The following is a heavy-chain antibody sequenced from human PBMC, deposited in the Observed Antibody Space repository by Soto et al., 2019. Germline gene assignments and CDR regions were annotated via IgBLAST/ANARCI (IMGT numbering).Heavy chain of an antibody. V-gene: IGHV1-69*01. D-gene: IGHD2-2*01. CDR1: GGTFSNYA. CDR3: ARVVILVPTASTHYYYHMDV. CDR2: IIPIVGTG. J-gene: IGHJ6*02. Sequence: QVQLVQSGAEVRKPGSSVTVSCKASGGTFSNYAISWVRQAPGQGLEWMGGIIPIVGTGSYAQKYQGRVTITADEPTTTAYMELSSLRFEDTAVYYCARVVILVPTASTHYYYHMDVWGPGTTVTVSS.